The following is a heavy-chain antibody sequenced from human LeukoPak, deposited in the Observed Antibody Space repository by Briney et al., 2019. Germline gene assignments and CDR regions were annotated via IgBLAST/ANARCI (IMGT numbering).Heavy chain of an antibody. J-gene: IGHJ1*01. CDR2: ITGDCNYI. Sequence: GWSLRRSCAASGFTFNDFSRTWARQAPGKGLEWVSSITGDCNYIFYADSVKGRFTISRDNAQNSLFLELNSLRGEDTAVYYCVRERNFYYLQFWAQGALVTVSS. V-gene: IGHV3-21*01. CDR1: GFTFNDFS. CDR3: VRERNFYYLQF. D-gene: IGHD3-10*01.